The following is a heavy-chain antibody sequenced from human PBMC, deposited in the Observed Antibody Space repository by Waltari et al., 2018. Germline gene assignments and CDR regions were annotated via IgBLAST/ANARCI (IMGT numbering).Heavy chain of an antibody. CDR1: VFSFIGST. D-gene: IGHD6-19*01. CDR2: IRRQPYNYAT. CDR3: SGGEVTGTDF. V-gene: IGHV3-73*01. Sequence: VPVVESGGGLVQPGGSLNLPCAPSVFSFIGSTIHWVRQPSGKGLELVGRIRRQPYNYATAYSASVKGRFTISRDDSKNTAYLQMNNLMTEDTAVYYCSGGEVTGTDFWGQGTLVTVSS. J-gene: IGHJ4*02.